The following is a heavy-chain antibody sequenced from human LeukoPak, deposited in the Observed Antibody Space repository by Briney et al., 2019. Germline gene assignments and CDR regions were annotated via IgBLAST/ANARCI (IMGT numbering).Heavy chain of an antibody. Sequence: PSETLSLTCTVSGGSISSYYWSWIRQPPGKGLEWIGYIYHSGSTNYNPSLKSRVTISVDTSKNQFSLKLSSVTAADTAVYYCARGGGATADIYYYYGMDVWGQGTTVTVSS. CDR3: ARGGGATADIYYYYGMDV. CDR2: IYHSGST. CDR1: GGSISSYY. J-gene: IGHJ6*02. V-gene: IGHV4-59*01. D-gene: IGHD1-26*01.